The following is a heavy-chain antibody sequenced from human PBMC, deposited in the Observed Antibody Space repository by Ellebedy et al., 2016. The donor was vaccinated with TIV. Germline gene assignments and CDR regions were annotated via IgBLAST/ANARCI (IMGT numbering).Heavy chain of an antibody. D-gene: IGHD1-26*01. CDR2: IRNKADSHTT. Sequence: GGSLRLSXVGSGITFSDHHMDWVRQAPGKGLEWVGRIRNKADSHTTDYAASVRGRFTISRDDSKNSLYLQMNSLTTEDTAVYYCADLGIRDFGYWGQGTLVTVSS. V-gene: IGHV3-72*01. J-gene: IGHJ4*02. CDR3: ADLGIRDFGY. CDR1: GITFSDHH.